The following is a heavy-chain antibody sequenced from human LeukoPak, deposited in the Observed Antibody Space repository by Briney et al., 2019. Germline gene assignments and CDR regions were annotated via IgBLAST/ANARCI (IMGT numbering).Heavy chain of an antibody. CDR2: ISGSGGST. CDR3: ANGFVLPYYYYYMDV. J-gene: IGHJ6*03. D-gene: IGHD3-16*01. CDR1: GFTFSSYA. Sequence: PGGSLRPSCAASGFTFSSYAMSWVRQAPGKGLEWVSAISGSGGSTYYADSVKGRFTISRDNSKNTLYLQMNSLRAEDAAVYYCANGFVLPYYYYYMDVWGKGTTVTVSS. V-gene: IGHV3-23*01.